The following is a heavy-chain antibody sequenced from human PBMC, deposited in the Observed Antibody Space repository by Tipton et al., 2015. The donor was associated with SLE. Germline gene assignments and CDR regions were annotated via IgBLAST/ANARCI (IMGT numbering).Heavy chain of an antibody. CDR2: IWYDGSNK. CDR3: AKGGVVVPAAIRGAEYFQH. V-gene: IGHV3-30*18. J-gene: IGHJ1*01. CDR1: GFTFSSYS. D-gene: IGHD2-2*02. Sequence: SLRLSCAASGFTFSSYSMNWVRQASGKGLEWVAVIWYDGSNKYYADSVKGRFTISRDNSKNTLYPQMNSLRAEDTAVYYCAKGGVVVPAAIRGAEYFQHWGQGTLVTVSS.